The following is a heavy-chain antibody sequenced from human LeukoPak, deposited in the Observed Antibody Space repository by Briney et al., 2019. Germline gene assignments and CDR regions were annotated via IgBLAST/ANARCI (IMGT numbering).Heavy chain of an antibody. CDR3: AREGDDILTGYGPWDY. D-gene: IGHD3-9*01. J-gene: IGHJ4*02. CDR1: GYTFTSYY. V-gene: IGHV1-46*01. Sequence: GASVKVSCKASGYTFTSYYMHWVRQAPGQGLEWMGIINPSGGSTSYAQKFQGRVTMTRDSSTSTVYMELSSLRSEDTAVYYCAREGDDILTGYGPWDYWGQGTLVTVPS. CDR2: INPSGGST.